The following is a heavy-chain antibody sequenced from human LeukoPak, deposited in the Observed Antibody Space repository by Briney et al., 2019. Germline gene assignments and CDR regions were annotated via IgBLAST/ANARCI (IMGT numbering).Heavy chain of an antibody. CDR2: MNPNSGNT. CDR1: GYTFTSYD. Sequence: PGGSVKVSCKASGYTFTSYDMNWVRQATGQGLEWMGWMNPNSGNTGYAKKFQGRVTITRNTSISTAYMELSSLRSEDTAVYYCARISYYDSSGYYAVFDYWGQGTLVTVSS. J-gene: IGHJ4*02. V-gene: IGHV1-8*03. CDR3: ARISYYDSSGYYAVFDY. D-gene: IGHD3-22*01.